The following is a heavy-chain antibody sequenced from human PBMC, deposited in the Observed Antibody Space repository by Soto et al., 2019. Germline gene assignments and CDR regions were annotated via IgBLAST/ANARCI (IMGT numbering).Heavy chain of an antibody. V-gene: IGHV1-3*05. CDR3: AKSGSLDS. CDR2: INAANGDT. J-gene: IGHJ4*02. Sequence: VQLVQSGAEERKPGTSVRVSCKASGYTFSAYPIHWVRQAPGQRLECMGWINAANGDTRYSQKFQGRLTITRDTSATTAYMDLSSLTSEDTAVYYCAKSGSLDSWGQGTPITVSS. D-gene: IGHD3-10*01. CDR1: GYTFSAYP.